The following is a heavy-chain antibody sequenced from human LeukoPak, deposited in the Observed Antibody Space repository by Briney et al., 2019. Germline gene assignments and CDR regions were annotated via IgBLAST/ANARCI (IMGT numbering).Heavy chain of an antibody. J-gene: IGHJ4*02. CDR2: INHSGST. D-gene: IGHD6-13*01. V-gene: IGHV4-34*01. CDR3: ARAKQQQQRYYFDY. CDR1: GGSFSGYY. Sequence: SETLSLTCAVYGGSFSGYYWSWIRQPPGKGLEWIGEINHSGSTNYNPSLKSRVTISVDTSKDQFSLKLSSVTAADTAVYYCARAKQQQQRYYFDYWGQGTLVTVSS.